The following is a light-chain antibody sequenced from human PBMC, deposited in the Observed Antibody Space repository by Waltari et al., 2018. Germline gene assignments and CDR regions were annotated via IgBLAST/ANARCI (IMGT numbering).Light chain of an antibody. J-gene: IGKJ4*01. CDR3: QQYYSFPLT. V-gene: IGKV1-16*02. CDR2: AAS. CDR1: HAIRNY. Sequence: IQMTQSLSSVSASVGDRVALTCRSSHAIRNYLAWFQQNPGIAHKHLIYAASSVQSGVPSKCSGSGSGTDCTLTISSLQHEDFASYYCQQYYSFPLTFGGGTKVEIK.